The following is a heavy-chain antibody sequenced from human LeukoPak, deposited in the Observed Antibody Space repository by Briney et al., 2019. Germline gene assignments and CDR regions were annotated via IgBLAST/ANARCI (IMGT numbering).Heavy chain of an antibody. CDR1: GFTFSSYE. V-gene: IGHV3-21*01. CDR2: ISGGSSYI. D-gene: IGHD1-26*01. Sequence: GGSLRLSCAASGFTFSSYEMNWVRQAPGKGLEWVSSISGGSSYISYADSVKGRFTISRDNSKNSLYLQMNSLRAEDTAVYYCASAGSYYAFDSWGQGTMVTVSS. J-gene: IGHJ3*02. CDR3: ASAGSYYAFDS.